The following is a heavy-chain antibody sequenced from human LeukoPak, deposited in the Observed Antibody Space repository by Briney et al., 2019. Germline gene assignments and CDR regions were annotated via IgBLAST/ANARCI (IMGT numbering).Heavy chain of an antibody. CDR3: ARADEGSGYQLPGTAFDI. D-gene: IGHD2-2*01. Sequence: SVKVSCKASGGTFSSYAISWVRQAPGQGLEWMGGIIPIFGTANYAQKFQGRVTITTDESTSTAYMELSSLRSEDTAVYYCARADEGSGYQLPGTAFDIWGQGTMVTVSS. CDR2: IIPIFGTA. V-gene: IGHV1-69*05. CDR1: GGTFSSYA. J-gene: IGHJ3*02.